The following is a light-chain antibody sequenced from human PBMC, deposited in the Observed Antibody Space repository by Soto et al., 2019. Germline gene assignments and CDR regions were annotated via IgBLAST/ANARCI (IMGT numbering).Light chain of an antibody. Sequence: EIVLTQSPGTLSLSPGERATLSCRASQSVSSSYLAWYQQKPGQAPRLLIYGASSRATGIPDRFSGSGSGTDFTLTISRLEPEDFAVYFCHQYHDPPWTFGQGTKVDIK. CDR3: HQYHDPPWT. CDR1: QSVSSSY. CDR2: GAS. V-gene: IGKV3-20*01. J-gene: IGKJ1*01.